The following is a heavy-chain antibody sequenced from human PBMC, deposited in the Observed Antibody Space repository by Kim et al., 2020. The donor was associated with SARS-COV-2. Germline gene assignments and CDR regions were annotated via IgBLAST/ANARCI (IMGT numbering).Heavy chain of an antibody. CDR2: IIPIFGTA. D-gene: IGHD1-26*01. CDR3: ARGGSGSYYVYYYGMDV. CDR1: GGTFSSYA. J-gene: IGHJ6*02. Sequence: SVKVSCKASGGTFSSYAISWVRQAPGQGLEWMGGIIPIFGTANYAQKFQGRVTITADESTSTAYMELSSLRSEDTAVYYCARGGSGSYYVYYYGMDVWGQGTTVTVSS. V-gene: IGHV1-69*13.